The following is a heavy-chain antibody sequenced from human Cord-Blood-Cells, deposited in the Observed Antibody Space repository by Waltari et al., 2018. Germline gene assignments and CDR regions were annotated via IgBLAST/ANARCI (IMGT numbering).Heavy chain of an antibody. CDR1: GGTFSSSA. CDR3: ARGGGVTSMDLAFDI. CDR2: IIPILGIA. D-gene: IGHD2-8*02. J-gene: IGHJ3*02. Sequence: QVQRVQSGAEVKKPGSSVKVSCKASGGTFSSSAISWFRQAHGQGLEWMGRIIPILGIANYAQKFQGRVTITADKSTSTAYMELSSLRSEDTAVYYCARGGGVTSMDLAFDIWGQGTMVTVSS. V-gene: IGHV1-69*09.